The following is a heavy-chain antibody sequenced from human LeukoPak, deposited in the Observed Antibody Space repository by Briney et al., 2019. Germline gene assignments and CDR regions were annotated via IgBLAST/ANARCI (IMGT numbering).Heavy chain of an antibody. V-gene: IGHV4-34*01. D-gene: IGHD2-2*01. CDR3: ARLRAGYCSSTSCHGY. CDR1: GGSFSGYY. Sequence: SETLSLTCAVYGGSFSGYYWSWIRQPPGKGLEWIEEINHSGSTNYNPSLKSRVTISVDTSKNQFSLKLSSVTAADTAVYYCARLRAGYCSSTSCHGYWGQGTLVTVSS. CDR2: INHSGST. J-gene: IGHJ4*02.